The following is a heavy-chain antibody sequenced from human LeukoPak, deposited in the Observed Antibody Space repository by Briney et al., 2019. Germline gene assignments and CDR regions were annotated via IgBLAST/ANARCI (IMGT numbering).Heavy chain of an antibody. J-gene: IGHJ5*02. V-gene: IGHV4-4*02. CDR1: GGSISSSNR. CDR3: ARGRYYGWGNWFDP. CDR2: IYDSGST. Sequence: PSETLCLTCALSGGSISSSNRWGWVGQPPGKGLKWIGEIYDSGSTNYNPSLRRRVTISVDKTNNQYSLKLSSVTAANAAVYYCARGRYYGWGNWFDPWGQGTLVTVSS. D-gene: IGHD3-10*01.